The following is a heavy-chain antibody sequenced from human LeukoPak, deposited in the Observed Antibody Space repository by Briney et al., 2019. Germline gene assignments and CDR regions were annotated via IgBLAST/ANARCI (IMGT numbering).Heavy chain of an antibody. J-gene: IGHJ4*02. CDR2: MNPNSGNT. D-gene: IGHD2-2*01. V-gene: IGHV1-8*03. CDR3: ARGQGIVVVPAAVYYFDY. CDR1: GCTFTSYD. Sequence: GASVKVSCKASGCTFTSYDINWVRQATGQGLEWMGWMNPNSGNTGYAQKFQGRVTITRNTSISTAYMELSSLRSEDTAVYYCARGQGIVVVPAAVYYFDYWGREPWSPSPQ.